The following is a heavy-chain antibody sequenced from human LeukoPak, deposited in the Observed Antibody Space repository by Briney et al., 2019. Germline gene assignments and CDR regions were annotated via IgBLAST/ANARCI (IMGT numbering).Heavy chain of an antibody. V-gene: IGHV4-34*01. CDR3: ASGHYYDSSGYPKNYYYYCMDV. Sequence: SETLSLTCAFYGGSFSGYYWSWIRQPPGKGLEWIGEINHSGSTNYNPSLKSRVTISVDTSKNQFSLKLSSVTAADTAVYYCASGHYYDSSGYPKNYYYYCMDVWGKGTTVTVYS. CDR2: INHSGST. CDR1: GGSFSGYY. J-gene: IGHJ6*03. D-gene: IGHD3-22*01.